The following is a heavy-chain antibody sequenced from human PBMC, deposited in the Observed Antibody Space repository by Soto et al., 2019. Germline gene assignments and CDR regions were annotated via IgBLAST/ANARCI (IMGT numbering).Heavy chain of an antibody. CDR1: GFTFSSYS. J-gene: IGHJ4*02. CDR2: ISSSSSYI. CDR3: ARVEGLDIVATSCFDY. V-gene: IGHV3-21*01. D-gene: IGHD5-12*01. Sequence: EVQLVESGGGLVKPGGSLRLSCAASGFTFSSYSMNWVRQAPGKGLEWVSSISSSSSYIYYADSVKGRFTSSRDNAKNSLYLQMNSLRAEDTAVYYCARVEGLDIVATSCFDYWGQGTLVTVSS.